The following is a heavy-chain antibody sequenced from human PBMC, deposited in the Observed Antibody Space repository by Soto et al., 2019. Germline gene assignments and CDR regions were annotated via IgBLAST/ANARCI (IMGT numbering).Heavy chain of an antibody. Sequence: QVHLVQSGAEVKKPGASVKVSCQGSGYAFTTYGITWVRQAPGQGLEWMGWISAHNGNTNYAQKLQGRVTVTRDTSTTPAYMELRSLRSVDTAVYYSARGRHGDYWRQGALVTVSS. J-gene: IGHJ4*02. CDR2: ISAHNGNT. CDR1: GYAFTTYG. V-gene: IGHV1-18*01. CDR3: ARGRHGDY.